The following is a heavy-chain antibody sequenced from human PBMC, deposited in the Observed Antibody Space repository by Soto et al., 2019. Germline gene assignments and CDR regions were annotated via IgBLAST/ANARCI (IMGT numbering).Heavy chain of an antibody. V-gene: IGHV1-2*02. CDR1: GYTFTGYY. D-gene: IGHD6-19*01. CDR3: ARTPGMQWLEREDYFDY. CDR2: INPNSGGT. J-gene: IGHJ4*02. Sequence: QVQLVQSGAEVKKPGASVKVSCKASGYTFTGYYMHWVRQAPGQGLEWMGWINPNSGGTNYAQKFQGRVTMTRDTSISTAYMELSRLRSDDTAVYYCARTPGMQWLEREDYFDYWGQGTLVTVSS.